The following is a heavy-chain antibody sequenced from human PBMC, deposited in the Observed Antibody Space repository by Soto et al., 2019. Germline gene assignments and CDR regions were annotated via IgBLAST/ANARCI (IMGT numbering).Heavy chain of an antibody. D-gene: IGHD4-17*01. CDR3: ASGLVTTLHY. J-gene: IGHJ4*02. CDR2: IYHSGST. Sequence: QLQLQESGSGLVEPSQTLSLTCAVSGGSISSGGYSWSWIRQPPGKGLEWIGYIYHSGSTYYNPSLKSRVTISVDRSTNQFSRKLSSVTAADTAVYYCASGLVTTLHYWGQGTLVTVSS. CDR1: GGSISSGGYS. V-gene: IGHV4-30-2*01.